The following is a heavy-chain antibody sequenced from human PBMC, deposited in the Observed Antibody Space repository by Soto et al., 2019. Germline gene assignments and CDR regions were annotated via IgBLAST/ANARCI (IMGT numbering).Heavy chain of an antibody. CDR1: GYTFTSYG. CDR3: VRRHVSATGIDWFDP. CDR2: INAANGDT. Sequence: SVKVSCKASGYTFTSYGIHWVRQAPGQRLEWIGWINAANGDTKYSPKFQGRVTITSDTSASTAYMELSRLRSEDTAVYYCVRRHVSATGIDWFDPWGQGTLVSVSA. J-gene: IGHJ5*02. V-gene: IGHV1-3*01. D-gene: IGHD6-13*01.